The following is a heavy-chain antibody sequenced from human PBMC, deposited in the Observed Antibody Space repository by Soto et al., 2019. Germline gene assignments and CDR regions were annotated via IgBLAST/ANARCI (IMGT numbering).Heavy chain of an antibody. J-gene: IGHJ4*02. Sequence: EVQLVESGGGLVQPGGSLTLSCAASGFTFSTYWMHWVRQAPGKGLVWVSRINSDGSTTDYADSVRGRFTISRDNAKNXXDLQMNSLRAEDTAVYYCARDQGYCSGGSCYVAGYWGQGTLVTVSS. CDR1: GFTFSTYW. D-gene: IGHD2-15*01. V-gene: IGHV3-74*01. CDR2: INSDGSTT. CDR3: ARDQGYCSGGSCYVAGY.